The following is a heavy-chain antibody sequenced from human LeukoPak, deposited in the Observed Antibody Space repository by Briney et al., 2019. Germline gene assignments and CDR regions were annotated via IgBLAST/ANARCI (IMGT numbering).Heavy chain of an antibody. J-gene: IGHJ4*02. D-gene: IGHD6-6*01. CDR3: ARIGYSSSSLDF. CDR1: GFTFSSYW. Sequence: GGSLRLSCAASGFTFSSYWMTWVRQAPGKGLEWVANIKQDGSMKYYVDSVKGRFTISRDNAKNSLYLQMNSLRAEDTAIYNCARIGYSSSSLDFWGRGTLVTVSS. CDR2: IKQDGSMK. V-gene: IGHV3-7*03.